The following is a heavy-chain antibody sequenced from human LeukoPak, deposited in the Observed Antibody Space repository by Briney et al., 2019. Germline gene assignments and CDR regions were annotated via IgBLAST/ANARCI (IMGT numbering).Heavy chain of an antibody. CDR1: GFTFSSYW. D-gene: IGHD6-6*01. CDR2: IKQDGSEK. CDR3: ARAFSSNFHYGMDV. Sequence: GGSLRLSCAASGFTFSSYWMSWVRQAPGKGLEWVANIKQDGSEKYYVDSVKGRFTISRDNAKNSLYLRMNSLRAEDTAVYYCARAFSSNFHYGMDVWGQGTTVTVSS. J-gene: IGHJ6*02. V-gene: IGHV3-7*01.